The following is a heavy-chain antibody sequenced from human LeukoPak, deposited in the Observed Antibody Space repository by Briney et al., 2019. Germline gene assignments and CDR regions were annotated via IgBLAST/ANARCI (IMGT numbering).Heavy chain of an antibody. D-gene: IGHD3-22*01. CDR1: GGSISSSSYY. CDR3: ARQGGDSSGSDY. Sequence: SETLSLTCTVSGGSISSSSYYWGWIRQPPGKGLEWIGSIYYSGSTYYNPSLKSRVTISVDTSKNQFSLKLSSVTAADTAVYYCARQGGDSSGSDYWGQGTMVTVSS. J-gene: IGHJ3*01. V-gene: IGHV4-39*01. CDR2: IYYSGST.